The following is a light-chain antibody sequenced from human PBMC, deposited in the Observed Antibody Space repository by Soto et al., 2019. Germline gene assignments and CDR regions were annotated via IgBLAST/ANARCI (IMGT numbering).Light chain of an antibody. CDR1: QSVSSSY. Sequence: EIVLTQSPGTLSLSPGERATLSCRASQSVSSSYLAWYQQKPGQAPRLLIYGASSRATGIPDRFSGSGSGTDFTLTISRLEPEYFALYYCQQYCSSSYTFGQGTKLEI. V-gene: IGKV3-20*01. CDR2: GAS. J-gene: IGKJ2*01. CDR3: QQYCSSSYT.